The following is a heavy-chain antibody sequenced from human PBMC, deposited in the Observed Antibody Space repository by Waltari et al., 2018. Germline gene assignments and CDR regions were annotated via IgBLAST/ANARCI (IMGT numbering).Heavy chain of an antibody. CDR2: IYYSGST. J-gene: IGHJ4*02. V-gene: IGHV4-59*01. CDR1: GGSISSYY. D-gene: IGHD2-8*01. CDR3: ARGGGRNAFDY. Sequence: QVQLQESGPGLVKPSETLSLTCTVSGGSISSYYWSWIRQPPGKGLEWIGYIYYSGSTNYNPSLKSRVTISVDTSKNQFSLKLSSVTAADTAVYYCARGGGRNAFDYWGQGTLVTVSS.